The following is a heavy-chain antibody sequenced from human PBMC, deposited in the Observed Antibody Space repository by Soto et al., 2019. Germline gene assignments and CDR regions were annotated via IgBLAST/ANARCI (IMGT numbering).Heavy chain of an antibody. D-gene: IGHD3-10*01. CDR1: GGTFSSYT. CDR2: IIPILGIA. V-gene: IGHV1-69*02. Sequence: QVQLVQSGAEVKKPGSSVKVSCKASGGTFSSYTISWVRQAPGQGLEWMGRIIPILGIANYAQKFQGRVMITADKSPSTDYMELSSLRSEDTAVYYCSSMVRGVMWGQGTLVTVSS. CDR3: SSMVRGVM. J-gene: IGHJ4*02.